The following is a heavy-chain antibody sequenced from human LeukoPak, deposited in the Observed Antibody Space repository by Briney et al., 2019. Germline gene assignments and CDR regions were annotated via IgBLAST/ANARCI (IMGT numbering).Heavy chain of an antibody. D-gene: IGHD1-14*01. CDR3: TRDRSRAEDD. CDR2: INQGGSDK. CDR1: GFNFNKYW. J-gene: IGHJ4*02. V-gene: IGHV3-7*01. Sequence: GGSLRLSCAASGFNFNKYWMNWVRQAPGKGLEWVANINQGGSDKYYVDSAKGRFTISRDNANNLLYLQMNSLRGEDTAVYYCTRDRSRAEDDWGQGTLVTVSS.